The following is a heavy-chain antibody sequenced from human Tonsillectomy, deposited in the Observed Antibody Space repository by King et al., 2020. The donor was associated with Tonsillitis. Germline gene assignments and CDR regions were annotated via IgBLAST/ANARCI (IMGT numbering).Heavy chain of an antibody. Sequence: QVQLVKSGAEVKKPGASVKVSCKASGYTFTSYYMHWVRQAPGQGLEWIGIINPSGGSTSYAQKFQGRVTMTRDTSTSTVYMEVSSLRSEDTAVYYCARDLGSPLPYYYYGMDVWGQGTTVTVSS. V-gene: IGHV1-46*01. CDR3: ARDLGSPLPYYYYGMDV. CDR2: INPSGGST. J-gene: IGHJ6*02. CDR1: GYTFTSYY.